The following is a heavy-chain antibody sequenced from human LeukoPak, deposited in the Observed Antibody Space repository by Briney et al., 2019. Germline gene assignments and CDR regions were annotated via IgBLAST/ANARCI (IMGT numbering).Heavy chain of an antibody. CDR1: GYTFTGYY. Sequence: RGASVKVSCKASGYTFTGYYMHWVRQAPGQGLEWMGWVNPNSGGTNYAQKFQGRVTMTRDTSISTAYMELSSLRSEDTAVYYCARRVAVAGSAFDIWGQGTMVTVSS. CDR2: VNPNSGGT. V-gene: IGHV1-2*02. CDR3: ARRVAVAGSAFDI. D-gene: IGHD6-19*01. J-gene: IGHJ3*02.